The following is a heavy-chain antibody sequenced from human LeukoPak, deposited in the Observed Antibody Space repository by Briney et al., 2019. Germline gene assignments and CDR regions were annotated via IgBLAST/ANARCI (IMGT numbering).Heavy chain of an antibody. V-gene: IGHV5-51*01. D-gene: IGHD5-18*01. CDR2: IYPGDSDT. J-gene: IGHJ4*02. Sequence: GESLKISCKDSGYSFTSYWIGLVRQMPGKGLEWMGIIYPGDSDTRYSPSFQGQVTISADKSINTAYLQWSSLKASDTAIYYCARRGEAMDPFDYWGQGTLVTVSS. CDR3: ARRGEAMDPFDY. CDR1: GYSFTSYW.